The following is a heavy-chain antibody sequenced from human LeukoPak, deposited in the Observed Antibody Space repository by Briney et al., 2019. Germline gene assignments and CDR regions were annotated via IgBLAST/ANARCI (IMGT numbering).Heavy chain of an antibody. CDR1: GYTFTSYG. CDR3: ARDSRDNCSGGSCYSSTVPFDI. V-gene: IGHV1-18*01. CDR2: ISAYNGNT. J-gene: IGHJ3*02. D-gene: IGHD2-15*01. Sequence: GASVKVSCKASGYTFTSYGISWVRQAPGQGLEWMGWISAYNGNTNYAQKLQGRVTMTTDTSTSTAYMELRSLRSDDTAVYYCARDSRDNCSGGSCYSSTVPFDIWGQGTMVTVSS.